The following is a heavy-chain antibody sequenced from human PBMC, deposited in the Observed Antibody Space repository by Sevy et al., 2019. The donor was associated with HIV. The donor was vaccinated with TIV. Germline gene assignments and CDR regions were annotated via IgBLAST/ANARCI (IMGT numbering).Heavy chain of an antibody. CDR3: ARGGNGVFWSYEYYYYGMDV. J-gene: IGHJ6*02. CDR1: GYTFTTYD. Sequence: ASVKVSCAAFGYTFTTYDINWVRQAPGQGLEWMGWMSPNTGATGFAQKFQGRVTLTRNKSITTAYMELSSLRYEDTAFYYCARGGNGVFWSYEYYYYGMDVWGQGTTVTVSS. D-gene: IGHD3-16*01. V-gene: IGHV1-8*01. CDR2: MSPNTGAT.